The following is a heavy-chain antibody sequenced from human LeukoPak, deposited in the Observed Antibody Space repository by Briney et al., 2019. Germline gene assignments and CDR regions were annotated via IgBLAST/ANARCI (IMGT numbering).Heavy chain of an antibody. CDR3: ARDRPTGASRVFVVQ. D-gene: IGHD2-15*01. CDR1: GFTFSSYE. V-gene: IGHV3-48*03. Sequence: PGGSLRLSCAASGFTFSSYEMNWVRQAPGKGLEWVSYISSSGSTIYYADSVKGRFTISRDNAKNSLYLQMNNLRAEDTAIYYCARDRPTGASRVFVVQWGQGTPVTVSS. CDR2: ISSSGSTI. J-gene: IGHJ4*02.